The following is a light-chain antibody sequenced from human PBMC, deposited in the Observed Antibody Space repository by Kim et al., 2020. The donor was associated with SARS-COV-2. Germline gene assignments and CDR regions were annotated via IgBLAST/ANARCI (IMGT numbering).Light chain of an antibody. Sequence: LSPGERATLSCRASQGVSSRYLAWYQQKPGQAPRLFIYGTSSRATGIPYRFSGSGSGTDFTLTISRLEPEDFAVYYCQQYGNLITFGQGTRLEIK. V-gene: IGKV3-20*01. CDR1: QGVSSRY. CDR2: GTS. J-gene: IGKJ5*01. CDR3: QQYGNLIT.